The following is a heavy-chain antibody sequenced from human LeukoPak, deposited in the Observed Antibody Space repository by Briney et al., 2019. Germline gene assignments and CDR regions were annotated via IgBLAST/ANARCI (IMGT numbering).Heavy chain of an antibody. V-gene: IGHV3-23*01. D-gene: IGHD2-2*01. J-gene: IGHJ4*02. CDR3: AKARVARAYYSSRGYYNFNY. Sequence: GGSLRLSCAASGFTFSSFDLHWVRQAPGKGLEWVSSISSSAGSKYYADSVKGRFTISRDNSRNTLFLQMDGLRAEDTAMYYCAKARVARAYYSSRGYYNFNYWGQGTLVTVSS. CDR2: ISSSAGSK. CDR1: GFTFSSFD.